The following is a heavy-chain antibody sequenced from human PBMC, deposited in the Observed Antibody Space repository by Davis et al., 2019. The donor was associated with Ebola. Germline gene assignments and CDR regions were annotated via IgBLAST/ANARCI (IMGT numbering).Heavy chain of an antibody. Sequence: GESLKISCAASGFTFSSNYMSWVRQAPGKGLEWVSVIYSGGSTYYADSVKGRFTISRDNSKNTLYLQMNSLRAEDTAVYYCARLGWDDFWSGYDYWGQGTLVTVSS. CDR1: GFTFSSNY. J-gene: IGHJ4*02. V-gene: IGHV3-66*01. D-gene: IGHD3-3*01. CDR3: ARLGWDDFWSGYDY. CDR2: IYSGGST.